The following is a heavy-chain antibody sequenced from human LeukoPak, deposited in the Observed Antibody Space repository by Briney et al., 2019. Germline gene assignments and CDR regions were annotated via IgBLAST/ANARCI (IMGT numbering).Heavy chain of an antibody. D-gene: IGHD3-10*01. CDR2: IYYSGST. J-gene: IGHJ2*01. CDR1: GGSISSGDYY. CDR3: ARDRMVRGVTDWYFDL. Sequence: PSETLSLTCTVSGGSISSGDYYWSWIRLPPGKGLEWIGYIYYSGSTYYNPSLKSRVTISVDTSKNQFSLKLSSVTAADTAVYYCARDRMVRGVTDWYFDLWGRGTLVTVSS. V-gene: IGHV4-30-4*01.